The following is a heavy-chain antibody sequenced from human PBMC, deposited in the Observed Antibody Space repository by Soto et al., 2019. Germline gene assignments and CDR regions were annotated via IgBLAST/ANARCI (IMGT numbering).Heavy chain of an antibody. V-gene: IGHV3-74*01. CDR3: ARAPPGAAGDEYYYYGLDV. CDR2: IDIDGIRT. Sequence: PGGSLRLSCAASGFTFSNYWMHWVRQAPGKGLVWVARIDIDGIRTNYADSVKGRFSISRDTAQNTVYLQLNSLRAEDTAVYYCARAPPGAAGDEYYYYGLDVWGQGTTVTVSS. D-gene: IGHD1-26*01. CDR1: GFTFSNYW. J-gene: IGHJ6*02.